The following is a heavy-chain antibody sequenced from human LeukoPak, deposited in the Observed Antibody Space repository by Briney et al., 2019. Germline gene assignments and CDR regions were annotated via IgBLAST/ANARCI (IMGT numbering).Heavy chain of an antibody. Sequence: GASVKVSCKASGYTFTGYYMHLVRQAPGQGLEWMGWINPNSGGTNYAQKFQGRVTMTRDTSISTAYMELSRLRSDDTAVYYCARPRMRQYYFDYWGQGTLVTVSS. CDR1: GYTFTGYY. CDR3: ARPRMRQYYFDY. CDR2: INPNSGGT. D-gene: IGHD4-11*01. J-gene: IGHJ4*02. V-gene: IGHV1-2*02.